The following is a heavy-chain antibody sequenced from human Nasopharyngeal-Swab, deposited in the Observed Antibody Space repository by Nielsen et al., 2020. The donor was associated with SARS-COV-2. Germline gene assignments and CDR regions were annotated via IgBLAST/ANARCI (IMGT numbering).Heavy chain of an antibody. J-gene: IGHJ4*02. D-gene: IGHD5-18*01. CDR3: ARVRYSYGYAQFDY. Sequence: SCAASGFTFSSYEMNWVRQAPGKGLEWVSYISSSGSTIYYADSVKGRFTISRDNAKNSLYLQMNSLRAEDTAVYYCARVRYSYGYAQFDYWGQGTLVTVSS. V-gene: IGHV3-48*03. CDR1: GFTFSSYE. CDR2: ISSSGSTI.